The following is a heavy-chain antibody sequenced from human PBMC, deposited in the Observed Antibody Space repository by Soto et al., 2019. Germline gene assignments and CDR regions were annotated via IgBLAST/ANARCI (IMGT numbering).Heavy chain of an antibody. D-gene: IGHD3-16*01. CDR2: ISDDSSYL. CDR1: GFMFSAYT. Sequence: GGSLRLSCAASGFMFSAYTMNWVRQAPGKGLEWLSSISDDSSYLDYADSLRGRFTASRDNARNSLYLQIDSLGVEDTAVYYCPTPYHFTHWRQAPLVTVSS. V-gene: IGHV3-21*06. J-gene: IGHJ4*02. CDR3: PTPYHFTH.